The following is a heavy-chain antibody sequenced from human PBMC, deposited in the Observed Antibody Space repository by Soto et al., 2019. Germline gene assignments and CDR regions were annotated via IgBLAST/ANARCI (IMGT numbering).Heavy chain of an antibody. V-gene: IGHV4-59*01. D-gene: IGHD6-13*01. J-gene: IGHJ6*02. CDR1: GGSISSYY. Sequence: QSQTLSLTCTVSGGSISSYYWSWIRQPPGKGLEWIGYIYYSGSTNYNPSLKSRVTISVDTSKNQFSLKLSSVTAADTAVYYCARVAPGIAAAGYDYGMDVWGQGTTVTVSS. CDR2: IYYSGST. CDR3: ARVAPGIAAAGYDYGMDV.